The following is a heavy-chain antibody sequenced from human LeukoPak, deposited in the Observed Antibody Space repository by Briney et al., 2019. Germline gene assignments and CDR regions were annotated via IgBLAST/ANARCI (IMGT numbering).Heavy chain of an antibody. CDR2: INPNSGGT. D-gene: IGHD2-15*01. CDR3: ARVGRYCSGSSCSRLGKPFDY. CDR1: GYTFTGYY. Sequence: ASVKVSCKASGYTFTGYYMHWVRQAPGQGLEWTGWINPNSGGTNYAQKFQGRVTMTRDTSISTAYMELSRLRSDDTAVYYCARVGRYCSGSSCSRLGKPFDYWGQGTLVTVSS. J-gene: IGHJ4*02. V-gene: IGHV1-2*02.